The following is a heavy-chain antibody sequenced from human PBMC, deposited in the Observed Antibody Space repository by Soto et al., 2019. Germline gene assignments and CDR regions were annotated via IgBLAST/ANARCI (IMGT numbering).Heavy chain of an antibody. CDR1: GGSISSGDYY. J-gene: IGHJ6*02. D-gene: IGHD1-26*01. V-gene: IGHV4-30-4*01. Sequence: SETLSLTCTVSGGSISSGDYYWSWIRQPPGKGLEWIGYIYYSGSTYYNPSLKSRVTISVDTSKNQFSLKLSSVTAADTAVYYCARDQWELLTDYGMDVWGQGTTVTSP. CDR2: IYYSGST. CDR3: ARDQWELLTDYGMDV.